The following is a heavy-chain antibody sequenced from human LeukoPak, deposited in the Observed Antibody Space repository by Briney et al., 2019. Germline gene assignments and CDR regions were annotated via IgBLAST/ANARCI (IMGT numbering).Heavy chain of an antibody. V-gene: IGHV4-30-4*01. D-gene: IGHD2-15*01. CDR1: DGSISSGDYY. CDR2: IYYSGST. Sequence: SETLSLTCAVSDGSISSGDYYWSWIRQPPGKGLEWIGYIYYSGSTYYNPSLKSRVTISVDTSRNQFSLKLSSVTAADTAVYYCARDPRDGYCSGGSCVPWGQGTLVTVSS. J-gene: IGHJ4*02. CDR3: ARDPRDGYCSGGSCVP.